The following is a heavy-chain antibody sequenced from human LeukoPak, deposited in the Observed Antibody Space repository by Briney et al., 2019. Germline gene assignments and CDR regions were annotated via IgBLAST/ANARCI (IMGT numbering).Heavy chain of an antibody. V-gene: IGHV3-21*01. D-gene: IGHD3-10*02. J-gene: IGHJ6*04. CDR2: ISSDGTYI. Sequence: GGSLRLSCAASGFTFSNFSMNWVRQAPGKGLEWVSSISSDGTYIFYSDSVKGRFTISRDNAKNSLYLQMNSLRAEDTAVYYCAELGITMIGGVWGKGTTVTISS. CDR1: GFTFSNFS. CDR3: AELGITMIGGV.